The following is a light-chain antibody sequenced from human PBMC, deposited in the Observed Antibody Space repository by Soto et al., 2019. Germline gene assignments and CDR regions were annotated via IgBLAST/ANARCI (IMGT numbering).Light chain of an antibody. Sequence: QAVLTQSPSASASLGASVNLTCTLSSGHSSYAIAWHRQHPEKGPRYLMKLNSDGSHSKGDGIPDRFSGSSSGAERYLTISSLQSEDEADYYCQTWGTDIVVFGGGTKLTVL. CDR2: LNSDGSH. V-gene: IGLV4-69*01. CDR1: SGHSSYA. J-gene: IGLJ2*01. CDR3: QTWGTDIVV.